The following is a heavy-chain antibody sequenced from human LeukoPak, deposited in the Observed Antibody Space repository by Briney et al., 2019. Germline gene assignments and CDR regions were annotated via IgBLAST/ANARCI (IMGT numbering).Heavy chain of an antibody. CDR3: ARDDDSSSWYFDY. D-gene: IGHD6-13*01. V-gene: IGHV1-69*04. Sequence: VASVKVSCKASGGTFSSYAISWVRQAPGQRLEWMGRIIPIFGIANYAQKFQGRVTITADKSTSTAYMELSSLRSEDTAVYYCARDDDSSSWYFDYWGQGTLVTVSS. CDR2: IIPIFGIA. CDR1: GGTFSSYA. J-gene: IGHJ4*02.